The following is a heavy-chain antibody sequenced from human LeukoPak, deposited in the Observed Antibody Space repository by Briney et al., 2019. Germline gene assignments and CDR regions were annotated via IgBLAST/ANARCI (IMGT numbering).Heavy chain of an antibody. Sequence: SETLSLTCTVSGGSITSNTNYWGWIRQPPGKGLEWIGNIYYSGTTYYNPSLKSRVTISVDTSKNQFSLKLSSVTAADTAVYHCARDLGFGYFDYWGQGTVVTVSS. J-gene: IGHJ4*02. D-gene: IGHD3-16*01. V-gene: IGHV4-39*07. CDR1: GGSITSNTNY. CDR3: ARDLGFGYFDY. CDR2: IYYSGTT.